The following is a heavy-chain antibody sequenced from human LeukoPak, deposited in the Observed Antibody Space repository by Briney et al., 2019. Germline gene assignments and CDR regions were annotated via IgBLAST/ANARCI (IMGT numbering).Heavy chain of an antibody. CDR3: ARRPYGLIRGINGPTGHWFDP. CDR2: INHSGST. J-gene: IGHJ5*02. Sequence: SEALSLTCAVYGGSFSGYYWSWIRQPPGKGLEWIGEINHSGSTNYNPSLKSRVTISVDTSKNQFSLKLTSVTAADTAMYYCARRPYGLIRGINGPTGHWFDPWGQGNLVIVSS. CDR1: GGSFSGYY. D-gene: IGHD2-8*01. V-gene: IGHV4-34*01.